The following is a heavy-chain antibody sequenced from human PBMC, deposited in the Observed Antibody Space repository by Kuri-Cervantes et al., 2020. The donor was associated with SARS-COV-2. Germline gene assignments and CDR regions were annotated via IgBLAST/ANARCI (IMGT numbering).Heavy chain of an antibody. CDR1: GGSVSSGTYY. V-gene: IGHV4-61*01. CDR2: IYYTGST. Sequence: ESLKIPWHVPGGSVSSGTYYWSWIRQPPGKGLEYIGYIYYTGSTNYNPSLESRVTISADTSKNQFSLRLISVTAADTAVYYCARGRWMVRAAFHIWGQGTMVTVSS. D-gene: IGHD6-19*01. CDR3: ARGRWMVRAAFHI. J-gene: IGHJ3*02.